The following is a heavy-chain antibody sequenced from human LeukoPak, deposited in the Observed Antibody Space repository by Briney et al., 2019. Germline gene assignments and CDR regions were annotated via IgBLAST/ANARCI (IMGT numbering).Heavy chain of an antibody. CDR2: INPNSGGT. V-gene: IGHV1-2*02. CDR3: ARMLSGGPFDN. J-gene: IGHJ4*02. D-gene: IGHD5-12*01. CDR1: GYTFTDYY. Sequence: VASVKVSCKASGYTFTDYYMHWVRQAPGQGLEWMGWINPNSGGTNYAQKFQGRVTMTRDTSISTAYMELSRLRSDDTAVYYCARMLSGGPFDNWGQGTLVTVSS.